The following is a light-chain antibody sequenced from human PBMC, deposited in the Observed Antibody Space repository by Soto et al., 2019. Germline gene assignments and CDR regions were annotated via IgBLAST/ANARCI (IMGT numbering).Light chain of an antibody. CDR1: QSVGSY. V-gene: IGKV3-11*01. CDR2: GAF. Sequence: EIVLKQSPATLSLSPGERATLSCSSSQSVGSYLAWFQQKPGQAPRLLIYGAFNRATGIPARFSGSGSGTDFTLTISSLEPEDFAVYYCQQRNIWPPVTFGQGTRLEIK. J-gene: IGKJ5*01. CDR3: QQRNIWPPVT.